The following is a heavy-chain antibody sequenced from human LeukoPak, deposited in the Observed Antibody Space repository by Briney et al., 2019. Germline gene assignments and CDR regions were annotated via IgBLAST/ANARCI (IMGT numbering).Heavy chain of an antibody. J-gene: IGHJ4*02. D-gene: IGHD6-19*01. V-gene: IGHV1-2*02. Sequence: ASVKVSCKASGYTFTGYYMHWVRQAPGQGLEWMGWINPNSGGANYAQKFQGRVTMTRDTSISTAYMELSRLRSDDTAVYYCASSSSGWYPLDYWGQGTLVTVSS. CDR3: ASSSSGWYPLDY. CDR2: INPNSGGA. CDR1: GYTFTGYY.